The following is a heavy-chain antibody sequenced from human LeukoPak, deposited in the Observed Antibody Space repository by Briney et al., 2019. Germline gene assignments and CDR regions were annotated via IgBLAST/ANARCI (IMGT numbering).Heavy chain of an antibody. Sequence: ASVKVSCKASGYTFTSYYMHWVRQAPGQGLEWMGWINPNSGGTNYAQKFQGRVTMTRDTSISTAYMELSRLRSDDTAVYYCARDLLSITMVRGVIKNYMDVWGKGTTVTVSS. D-gene: IGHD3-10*01. CDR1: GYTFTSYY. J-gene: IGHJ6*03. CDR3: ARDLLSITMVRGVIKNYMDV. CDR2: INPNSGGT. V-gene: IGHV1-2*02.